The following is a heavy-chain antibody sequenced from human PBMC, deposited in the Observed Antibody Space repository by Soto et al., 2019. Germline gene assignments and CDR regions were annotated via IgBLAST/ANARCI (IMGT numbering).Heavy chain of an antibody. CDR1: GGTFSSYA. Sequence: QVQLVQSGAEVKKPGSSVKVSCKASGGTFSSYAISWVRQAPGQGLEWMGGIIPIFGTANYAQKFQGRVTTTADESTSTAYMELSSLRSEDTAVYYCARDWGVYSGSYRLPVNWFDPWGQGTLVTVSS. V-gene: IGHV1-69*01. J-gene: IGHJ5*02. CDR2: IIPIFGTA. CDR3: ARDWGVYSGSYRLPVNWFDP. D-gene: IGHD1-26*01.